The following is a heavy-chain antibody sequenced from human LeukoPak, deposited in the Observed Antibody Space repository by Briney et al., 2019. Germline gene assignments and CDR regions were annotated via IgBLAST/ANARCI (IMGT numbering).Heavy chain of an antibody. D-gene: IGHD3-22*01. CDR3: AREPHYYDSIGYDY. Sequence: GGSLRLSCAASGFTFSSYSMNWVRQAPGKGLEWVSSISSSSSYIYYADSVKGRFTISRDNAKNSLYLQMNSLRAEDTAVYYCAREPHYYDSIGYDYWGQGTLVTVTS. V-gene: IGHV3-21*04. J-gene: IGHJ4*02. CDR2: ISSSSSYI. CDR1: GFTFSSYS.